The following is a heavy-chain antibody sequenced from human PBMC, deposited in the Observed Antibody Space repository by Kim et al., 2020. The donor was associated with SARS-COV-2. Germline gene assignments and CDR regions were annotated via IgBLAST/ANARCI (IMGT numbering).Heavy chain of an antibody. D-gene: IGHD5-18*01. J-gene: IGHJ4*02. CDR2: IYSGGST. V-gene: IGHV3-53*04. Sequence: GGSLRLSCAASGFTVSSNYMSWVRQAPGKGLEWVSVIYSGGSTYYADSVKGRFTISRHNSKNTLYLQMNSLRAEDKAVYYCARVFRGYSYGWIYYFDYWGQGTLVTVSS. CDR1: GFTVSSNY. CDR3: ARVFRGYSYGWIYYFDY.